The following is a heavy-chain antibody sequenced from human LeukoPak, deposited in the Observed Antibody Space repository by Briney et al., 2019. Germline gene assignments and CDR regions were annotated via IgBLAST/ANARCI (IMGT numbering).Heavy chain of an antibody. Sequence: GGSLRLSCTASGFTFSDYWLNWSRQAPGKGLKWVANIKEDGSEKYYVDSVKGRFTISRDNAKNSLFLQINSLRVEDTAVYYCARTLMGGGALDYWGQGTLVTVSS. CDR2: IKEDGSEK. CDR1: GFTFSDYW. CDR3: ARTLMGGGALDY. J-gene: IGHJ4*02. V-gene: IGHV3-7*03. D-gene: IGHD3-10*01.